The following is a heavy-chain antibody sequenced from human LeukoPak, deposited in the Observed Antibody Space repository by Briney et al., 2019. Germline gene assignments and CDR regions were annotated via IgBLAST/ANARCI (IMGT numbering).Heavy chain of an antibody. D-gene: IGHD3-16*01. V-gene: IGHV3-23*01. CDR1: GFTFSSYA. Sequence: GGSLRLSCAASGFTFSSYAMSWVRQAPGKGLEWVSAISGSGGSTYYADSVKGRFTISRDNAKNSLYLQMNSLRAEDTAVYYCARDKDQRGENYYYYYMDVWGKGTTVTVSS. CDR2: ISGSGGST. J-gene: IGHJ6*03. CDR3: ARDKDQRGENYYYYYMDV.